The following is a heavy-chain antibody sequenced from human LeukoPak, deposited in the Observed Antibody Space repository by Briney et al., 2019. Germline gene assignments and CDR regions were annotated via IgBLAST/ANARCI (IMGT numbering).Heavy chain of an antibody. D-gene: IGHD1-7*01. V-gene: IGHV3-23*01. Sequence: GGPLRLSCAASGFTFSNFAVSWVRQAPGKGLEYVSIISPSGDNTYHAESVQGRFTISRDNSKSTLYLQMNSLRAEDTAVYFCAKKKFGGTGTTWAFDIWGQGTVVTVSS. CDR3: AKKKFGGTGTTWAFDI. CDR2: ISPSGDNT. CDR1: GFTFSNFA. J-gene: IGHJ3*02.